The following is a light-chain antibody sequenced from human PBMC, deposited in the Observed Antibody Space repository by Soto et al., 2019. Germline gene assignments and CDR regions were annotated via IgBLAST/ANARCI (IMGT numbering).Light chain of an antibody. CDR1: SSDVGYYNY. J-gene: IGLJ1*01. V-gene: IGLV2-14*01. Sequence: QSVLTQPASVSGSPGQSITISCTGTSSDVGYYNYVSWYRQHPGKAPRLMIYEVNNRPSGVSNRFSGSKSGNTASLTISGLQAEDEADYYCSSYTSISTLYVFGTGTKVTVL. CDR2: EVN. CDR3: SSYTSISTLYV.